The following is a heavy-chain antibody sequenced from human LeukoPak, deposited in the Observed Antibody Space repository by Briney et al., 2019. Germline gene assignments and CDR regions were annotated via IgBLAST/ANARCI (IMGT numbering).Heavy chain of an antibody. V-gene: IGHV3-66*01. CDR1: GFSVSSNY. J-gene: IGHJ3*02. CDR2: SYSGGST. CDR3: ARDLGVYGIHGDDAFDI. Sequence: GGSLRLSCAASGFSVSSNYINWVRQAPGKGLEWVSVSYSGGSTYYADSVKGRFTISRDNAKNSLYLQMNSLRDEDTAVYYCARDLGVYGIHGDDAFDIWGQGTMVTVSS. D-gene: IGHD4-17*01.